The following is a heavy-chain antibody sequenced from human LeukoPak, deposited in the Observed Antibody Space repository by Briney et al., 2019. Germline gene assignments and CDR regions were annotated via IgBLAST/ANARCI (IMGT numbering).Heavy chain of an antibody. D-gene: IGHD3-16*01. V-gene: IGHV3-23*01. Sequence: PGESLRLSCVASGFTFSSHAMAWVRQAPGKGLEWVSAISGSGGSTYYADSVKGRFTISRDNSKNTLYLQMNSLRAEDTAVYYCAKDLTFGGEYYFDYWGQGTLVTVSS. CDR3: AKDLTFGGEYYFDY. CDR1: GFTFSSHA. J-gene: IGHJ4*02. CDR2: ISGSGGST.